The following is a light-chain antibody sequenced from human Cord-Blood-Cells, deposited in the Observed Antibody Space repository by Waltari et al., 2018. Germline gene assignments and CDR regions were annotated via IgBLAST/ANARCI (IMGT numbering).Light chain of an antibody. CDR1: SSNIGAGYD. V-gene: IGLV1-40*01. J-gene: IGLJ2*01. Sequence: SVSGAPGQRVTISCTGSSSNIGAGYDVHWYQQLPGTAPKLLIYGNSNRPSGVPDRFSGSKSGTSASLAITGLQAEDEADYYCQSYDSSVVFGGGTKLTVL. CDR3: QSYDSSVV. CDR2: GNS.